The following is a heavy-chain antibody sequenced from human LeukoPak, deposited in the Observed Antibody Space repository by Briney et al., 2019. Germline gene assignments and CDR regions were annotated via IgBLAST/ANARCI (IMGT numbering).Heavy chain of an antibody. CDR2: IKQDGSEK. V-gene: IGHV3-7*01. CDR3: VRDGDDY. CDR1: GFTLSSYW. D-gene: IGHD7-27*01. Sequence: GGSLRLSCAASGFTLSSYWMSWVRQAPGKGLEWVANIKQDGSEKYYVDSVKGRFTISRDNAKNSLYLQMNSLRAEDTAVYYCVRDGDDYWGQGTLVIVSS. J-gene: IGHJ4*02.